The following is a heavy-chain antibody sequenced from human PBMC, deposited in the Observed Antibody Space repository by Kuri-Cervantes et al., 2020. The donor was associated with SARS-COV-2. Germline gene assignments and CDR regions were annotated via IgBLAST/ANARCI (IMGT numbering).Heavy chain of an antibody. J-gene: IGHJ4*02. CDR2: IYYSGST. D-gene: IGHD3-10*01. CDR3: ARYYYGSGSARGGRDY. CDR1: GGSISSYY. V-gene: IGHV4-30-4*08. Sequence: SETLSLTCTVSGGSISSYYWSWIRQPPGKGLEWIGYIYYSGSTYYNPSLKSRVTISVDTSKNQFSLKLSSVTAADTAVYYCARYYYGSGSARGGRDYWGQGTLVTVSS.